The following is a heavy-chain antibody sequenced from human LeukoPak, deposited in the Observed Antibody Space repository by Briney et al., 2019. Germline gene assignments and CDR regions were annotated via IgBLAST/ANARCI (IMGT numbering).Heavy chain of an antibody. CDR3: AHTAIGPLTLYYFDY. CDR2: IYWNEDK. V-gene: IGHV2-5*01. J-gene: IGHJ4*02. CDR1: GGSISSYYW. D-gene: IGHD2-2*02. Sequence: TLSLTCTVSGGSISSYYWSWIRQPPGKALEWLAVIYWNEDKRYSPSLKSRLTITKDTSKNQVVLTMTNMDPVDTATYYCAHTAIGPLTLYYFDYWGQGTLVTVSS.